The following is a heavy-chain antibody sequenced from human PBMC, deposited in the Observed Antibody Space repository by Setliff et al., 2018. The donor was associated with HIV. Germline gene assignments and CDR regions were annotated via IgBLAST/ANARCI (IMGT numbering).Heavy chain of an antibody. D-gene: IGHD5-12*01. V-gene: IGHV4-59*01. J-gene: IGHJ4*02. CDR1: GVSISSYY. Sequence: KTSETLSLTCSVSGVSISSYYWSWIRHSPGKGLEWIGIIFPGGAANYNPSLTSRVTISVDTSKNHLFLKLTSVTTADTAVCFCAKSSPSIGYITDCWGQGAPVTVSS. CDR2: IFPGGAA. CDR3: AKSSPSIGYITDC.